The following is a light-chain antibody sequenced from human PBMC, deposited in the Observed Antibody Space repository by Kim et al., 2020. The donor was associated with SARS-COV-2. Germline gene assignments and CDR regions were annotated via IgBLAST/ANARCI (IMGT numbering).Light chain of an antibody. CDR3: QQTNSFPRT. Sequence: DIQMTQSPSSVSASVGDRVTITCRASRGLSTSLAWYQQKPGKAPKLLVYGASSLHSGVPSRFSGSGSGTDFTLTISSLQPEDFATYYCQQTNSFPRTFGGGTKVDIK. V-gene: IGKV1-12*01. CDR2: GAS. CDR1: RGLSTS. J-gene: IGKJ4*01.